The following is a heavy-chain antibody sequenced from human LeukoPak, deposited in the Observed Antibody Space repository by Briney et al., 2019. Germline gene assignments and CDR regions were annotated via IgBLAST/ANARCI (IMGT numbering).Heavy chain of an antibody. CDR1: GGSISSSSYY. J-gene: IGHJ4*02. D-gene: IGHD3-10*01. Sequence: PSETLSLTCTVSGGSISSSSYYWGWIRQPPGKGLEWIGSIYYSGSTYYNPSLKSRVTISVDTSKNQFSLKLSSVTAADTAVYYCATLGVHGEFHHWGQGTLVTVSS. V-gene: IGHV4-39*01. CDR2: IYYSGST. CDR3: ATLGVHGEFHH.